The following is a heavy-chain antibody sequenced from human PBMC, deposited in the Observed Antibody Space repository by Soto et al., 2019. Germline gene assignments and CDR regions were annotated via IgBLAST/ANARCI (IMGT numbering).Heavy chain of an antibody. CDR2: ISYDGSNK. CDR3: ARDFYEYTGEM. Sequence: QVQLVESGGGVVQPGRSLRLSCAASGFTFSTYAMYWVRQAPGKGLEWVAVISYDGSNKYSADSVKGRFTISRDNSKNTLYLQMNSLRAEDTAMYYCARDFYEYTGEMWGQGKMVTVSS. J-gene: IGHJ3*01. CDR1: GFTFSTYA. V-gene: IGHV3-30-3*01. D-gene: IGHD6-6*01.